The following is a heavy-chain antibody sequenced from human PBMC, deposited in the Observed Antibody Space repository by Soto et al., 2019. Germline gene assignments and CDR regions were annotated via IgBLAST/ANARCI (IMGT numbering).Heavy chain of an antibody. V-gene: IGHV1-18*01. J-gene: IGHJ4*02. Sequence: QVQLVQSEAIMKKPGASVKVSCKASGYTFSKHGISWVRQAPGQGLEWMGWISGQNGDTKYAQKFQGRVTLITDTSTRTVYMDLRRLTSDDTAVYYCARDLEIIPGATEVFDFWGRGTLVTVSS. CDR3: ARDLEIIPGATEVFDF. D-gene: IGHD2-2*01. CDR2: ISGQNGDT. CDR1: GYTFSKHG.